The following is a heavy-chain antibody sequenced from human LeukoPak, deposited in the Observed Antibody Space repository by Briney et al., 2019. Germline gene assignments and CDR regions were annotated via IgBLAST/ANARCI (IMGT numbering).Heavy chain of an antibody. D-gene: IGHD3-22*01. CDR2: IYHSGST. J-gene: IGHJ4*02. CDR3: ATTYYYDSSGYYYL. Sequence: SETLSLTCAVSGYSISSGYYWGWIRQPRGKGLEWIGSIYHSGSTYYNPSLKSRVTISVDTSKNQFSLKLSSVTAADTAVYYCATTYYYDSSGYYYLWGQGTLVTVSS. V-gene: IGHV4-38-2*01. CDR1: GYSISSGYY.